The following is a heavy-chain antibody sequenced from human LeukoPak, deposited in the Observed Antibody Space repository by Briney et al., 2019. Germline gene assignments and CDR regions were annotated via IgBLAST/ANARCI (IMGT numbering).Heavy chain of an antibody. J-gene: IGHJ4*02. CDR1: GYTFTGYY. Sequence: ASVKVSCKASGYTFTGYYMHWVRQAPGQGLEWMGWINPNSGGTNYAQKFQGRVTMTRDTSISTAYMELRSLRSDDTAVYYCARDHGGAAAGTWGQGTLVTVSS. CDR3: ARDHGGAAAGT. CDR2: INPNSGGT. D-gene: IGHD6-13*01. V-gene: IGHV1-2*02.